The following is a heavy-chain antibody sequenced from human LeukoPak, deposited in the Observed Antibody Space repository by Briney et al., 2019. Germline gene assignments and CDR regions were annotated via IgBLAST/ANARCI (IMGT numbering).Heavy chain of an antibody. Sequence: ASVKVSCKVSGYTLTELSMHWVRQTPGKRREWMGGFDPEDGETIYAQKFQGRVTMTEDTSTDTAYMELSSLRSEDTAVYYCAIISRGGHFDYWGQGTLVTVSS. CDR3: AIISRGGHFDY. D-gene: IGHD3-10*01. V-gene: IGHV1-24*01. CDR2: FDPEDGET. CDR1: GYTLTELS. J-gene: IGHJ4*02.